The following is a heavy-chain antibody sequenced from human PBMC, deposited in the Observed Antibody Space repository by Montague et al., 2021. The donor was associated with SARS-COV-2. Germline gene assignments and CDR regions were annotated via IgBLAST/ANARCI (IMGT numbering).Heavy chain of an antibody. CDR2: ISWNSGYI. CDR1: GFTFGDYA. V-gene: IGHV3-9*01. Sequence: SLSLSFAASGFTFGDYALHWVRQAPGKGLEWVSAISWNSGYIDYAGSVKGRFTISRDNDKNSLYLEMNSLSAEDTALYYCAKGAAKTFYYNGMDVWGQGTTVTVSS. J-gene: IGHJ6*02. CDR3: AKGAAKTFYYNGMDV. D-gene: IGHD6-25*01.